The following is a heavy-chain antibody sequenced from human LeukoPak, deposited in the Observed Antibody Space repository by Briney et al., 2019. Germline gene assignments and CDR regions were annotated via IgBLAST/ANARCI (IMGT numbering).Heavy chain of an antibody. CDR1: GGSISSYY. D-gene: IGHD1-26*01. J-gene: IGHJ4*02. CDR3: ARDGTGGFDY. Sequence: SETLSLTCTVSGGSISSYYWSWIRQPPGKGLEWIGYINYSGSTNYNPSLKSRVTISVDTSKNQFSLKLSSVTAADTAVYYCARDGTGGFDYWGQGTLVTVSS. V-gene: IGHV4-59*01. CDR2: INYSGST.